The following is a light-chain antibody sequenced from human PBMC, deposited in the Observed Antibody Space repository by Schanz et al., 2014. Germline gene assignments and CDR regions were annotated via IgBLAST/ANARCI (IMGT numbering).Light chain of an antibody. Sequence: NVLTQSPGTLSLSPGERATLSCRASQSVTNNFLAWYQQKPGQAPTLLIYGASSRATGIPDRFSGSGSGTDFTLTISRLEPEDFAVYYCLQNNTWPFTFGQGTRLE. J-gene: IGKJ5*01. V-gene: IGKV3-20*01. CDR3: LQNNTWPFT. CDR1: QSVTNNF. CDR2: GAS.